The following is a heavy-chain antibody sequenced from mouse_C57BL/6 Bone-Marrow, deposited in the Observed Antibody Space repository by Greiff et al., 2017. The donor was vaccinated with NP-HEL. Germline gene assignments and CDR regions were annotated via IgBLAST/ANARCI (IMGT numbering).Heavy chain of an antibody. D-gene: IGHD3-3*01. J-gene: IGHJ1*03. CDR3: TTGWGNYWYFDV. Sequence: VQLQQSGAELVRPGASVKLSCTASGFNIKDDYMHWVKQRPEQGLEWIGWIDPENGDTEYASKFQGKATITADTSSNTAYLQLSSLTSEDTAVYYCTTGWGNYWYFDVWGTGTTVTVSS. CDR2: IDPENGDT. V-gene: IGHV14-4*01. CDR1: GFNIKDDY.